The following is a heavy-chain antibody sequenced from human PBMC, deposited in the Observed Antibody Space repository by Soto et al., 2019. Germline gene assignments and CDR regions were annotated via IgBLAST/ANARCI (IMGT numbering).Heavy chain of an antibody. D-gene: IGHD3-16*01. V-gene: IGHV3-74*01. CDR2: INSDGSRT. J-gene: IGHJ4*02. CDR1: GFTFSSYW. Sequence: RGSLRLSCAASGFTFSSYWMHSVRQAPGKGLVWASRINSDGSRTSYADSVRGRFTISRDNSRSSWSLAKYSLTAENPPVYYFARYFWGKGAYWPPGTGVSVS. CDR3: ARYFWGKGAY.